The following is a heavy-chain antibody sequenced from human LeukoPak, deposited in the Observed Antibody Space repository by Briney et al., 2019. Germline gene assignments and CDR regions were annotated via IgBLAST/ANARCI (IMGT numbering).Heavy chain of an antibody. V-gene: IGHV3-48*03. CDR1: GFTFGDYV. J-gene: IGHJ6*03. CDR2: ISSSGSTI. D-gene: IGHD2-21*01. CDR3: ARYSEVYYYVDV. Sequence: GGSLRLSCTASGFTFGDYVMNWVRQAPGKGLEWVSYISSSGSTIYYADSVKGRFTISRDDAKKSMYLQMNSLRVEDTAVYFCARYSEVYYYVDVWGTGTTVTVSS.